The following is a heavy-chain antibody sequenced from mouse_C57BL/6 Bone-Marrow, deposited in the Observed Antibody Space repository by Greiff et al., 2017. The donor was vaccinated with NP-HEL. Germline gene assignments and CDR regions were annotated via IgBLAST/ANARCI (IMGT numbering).Heavy chain of an antibody. D-gene: IGHD2-3*01. V-gene: IGHV5-9*01. CDR2: ISGGGGNT. CDR3: ARHEGGWTS. CDR1: GFTFSSYT. Sequence: DVMLVESGGGLVKPGGSLKLSCAASGFTFSSYTMSWVRQTPEKRLEWVATISGGGGNTYYPDSVKGRFTISRDNAKNTLYLQMSSLRSEDTALYYCARHEGGWTSWGQGTSVTVSS. J-gene: IGHJ4*01.